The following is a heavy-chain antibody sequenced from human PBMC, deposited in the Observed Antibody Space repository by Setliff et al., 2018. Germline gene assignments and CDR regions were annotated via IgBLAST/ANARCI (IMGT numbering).Heavy chain of an antibody. V-gene: IGHV1-46*01. D-gene: IGHD3-10*01. CDR1: GYTFSDYG. J-gene: IGHJ3*01. CDR3: ARGEYYGAGSYYKPFVLPDVFDV. CDR2: INVSGGSA. Sequence: ASVKVSCKASGYTFSDYGISWVRQAPGQGLEWMGIINVSGGSASYAEKFQGRVTISRDNAKNSVSLQMDSLRVDDTAVYYCARGEYYGAGSYYKPFVLPDVFDVWGQGTMVTVSS.